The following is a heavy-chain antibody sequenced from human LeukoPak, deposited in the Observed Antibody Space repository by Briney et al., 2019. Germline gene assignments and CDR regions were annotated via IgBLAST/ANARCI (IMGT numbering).Heavy chain of an antibody. D-gene: IGHD6-13*01. J-gene: IGHJ6*02. CDR2: IIPTFGTA. Sequence: GTSVKVSCKASGGTFSSYAISWVRQAPGQGLEWMGGIIPTFGTANYAQKFQGRVTITADESTSTAYMELSSLRSEDTAVYYCAREWYSSTHSYGMDVWGQGTTVTVSS. CDR1: GGTFSSYA. V-gene: IGHV1-69*13. CDR3: AREWYSSTHSYGMDV.